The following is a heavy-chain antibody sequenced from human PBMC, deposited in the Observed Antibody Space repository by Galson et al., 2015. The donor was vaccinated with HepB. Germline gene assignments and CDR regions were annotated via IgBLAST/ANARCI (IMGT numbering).Heavy chain of an antibody. Sequence: SLRLSCAASGFTFSNAWMSWVRQAPGKGLEWVGRIKSKTDGGTTDYAAPVKARFTISRDDSKNTLYLQMNSLKTEDTAVYYCTTDASSAYYYGYYYGMDVWGQGTTATVSS. D-gene: IGHD3-22*01. CDR2: IKSKTDGGTT. J-gene: IGHJ6*02. CDR1: GFTFSNAW. V-gene: IGHV3-15*01. CDR3: TTDASSAYYYGYYYGMDV.